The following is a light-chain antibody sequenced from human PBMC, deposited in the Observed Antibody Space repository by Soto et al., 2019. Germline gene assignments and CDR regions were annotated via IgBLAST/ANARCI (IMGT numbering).Light chain of an antibody. CDR3: SSYAASNNFYFV. CDR2: EVT. V-gene: IGLV2-8*01. CDR1: SSEVGGYNY. J-gene: IGLJ7*01. Sequence: QSALTQPPSASGSPGQSVTISCTGTSSEVGGYNYVSWYQQYPGRAPKLMIYEVTKRPSGVPDRFSGSKSGNTASLTVSGLQAKDEADYYCSSYAASNNFYFVFGGGTQLTVL.